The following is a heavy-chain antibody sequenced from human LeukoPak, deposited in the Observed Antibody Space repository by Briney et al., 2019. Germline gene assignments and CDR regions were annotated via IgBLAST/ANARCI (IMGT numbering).Heavy chain of an antibody. CDR3: ARDTYSTLPDY. V-gene: IGHV3-33*08. D-gene: IGHD2-21*01. Sequence: PGGSLRLSCSASGFTFSSYALSWVRQAPGKGLEWVAVIWYDGSNKYYADSVKGRFTISRDNFKNTLYLQMNSLRAEDTAVYYCARDTYSTLPDYWGQGTLVTVSS. CDR2: IWYDGSNK. J-gene: IGHJ4*02. CDR1: GFTFSSYA.